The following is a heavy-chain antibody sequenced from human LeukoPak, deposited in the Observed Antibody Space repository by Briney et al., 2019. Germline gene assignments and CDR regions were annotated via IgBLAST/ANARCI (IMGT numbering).Heavy chain of an antibody. CDR1: GFTFSSYT. V-gene: IGHV3-48*02. J-gene: IGHJ4*02. D-gene: IGHD3-10*01. Sequence: GGSLRLSCAASGFTFSSYTMNWIRQAPGKGLEWVSSISPGGTMYYADSVKGRFTISRDNAKNSLYLQMNSLRHEDTAVYYCASQRGFDYWGQGALVTVSS. CDR2: ISPGGTM. CDR3: ASQRGFDY.